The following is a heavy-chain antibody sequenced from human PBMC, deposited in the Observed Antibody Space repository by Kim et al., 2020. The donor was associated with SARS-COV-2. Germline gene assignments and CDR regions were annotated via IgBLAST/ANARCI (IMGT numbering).Heavy chain of an antibody. V-gene: IGHV3-48*02. J-gene: IGHJ2*01. CDR3: VRDYNWYFDH. Sequence: GGSLRLSCAASGFTFSSYTMNWVRQAPGKGLEWVSHISESSNDIQYADSVKGRFTISRDNAKNSLYLQMNSLRDGDTGVYYCVRDYNWYFDHCGRGTLVT. CDR1: GFTFSSYT. CDR2: ISESSNDI.